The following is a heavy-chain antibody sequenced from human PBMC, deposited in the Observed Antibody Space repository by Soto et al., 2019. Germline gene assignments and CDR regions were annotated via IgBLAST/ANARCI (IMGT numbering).Heavy chain of an antibody. CDR1: GGSISSSSYY. V-gene: IGHV4-39*01. Sequence: SETLSLTCTVSGGSISSSSYYWGWIRQPPGKGLEWIGSIYYSGITYYNPSLKSRVTISVDTSKNQFSLKLSSVTAADTAVYYCARLAYSSSSGMDVWGQGTTVTVSS. J-gene: IGHJ6*02. D-gene: IGHD6-13*01. CDR2: IYYSGIT. CDR3: ARLAYSSSSGMDV.